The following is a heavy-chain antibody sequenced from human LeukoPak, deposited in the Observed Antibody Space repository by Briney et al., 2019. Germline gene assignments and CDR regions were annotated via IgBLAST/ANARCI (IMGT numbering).Heavy chain of an antibody. D-gene: IGHD6-13*01. CDR1: GGSFSGYY. CDR3: ARGRLGRNSLAGTKRVDWFDP. Sequence: SETLSLTCAVYGGSFSGYYWSWIRQPPGKGLEWIGEINHSGSTNYNPSLKSRVTISVDTSKNQFSLKLSSVTAADTAVYYCARGRLGRNSLAGTKRVDWFDPWGQGTLVTVSS. CDR2: INHSGST. V-gene: IGHV4-34*01. J-gene: IGHJ5*02.